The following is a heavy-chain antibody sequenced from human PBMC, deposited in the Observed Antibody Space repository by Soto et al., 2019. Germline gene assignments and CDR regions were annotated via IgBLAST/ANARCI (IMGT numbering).Heavy chain of an antibody. CDR3: AKAPVTARYHFDY. CDR1: GFTFSSYT. J-gene: IGHJ4*02. V-gene: IGHV3-23*01. D-gene: IGHD1-1*01. Sequence: EVQLLDSGGALVHPGGSLRLSCAASGFTFSSYTMGWVRQAPGKGLEWVSAISGGGGSSTYADSVQGRFTVSRANSDNTLYLQSNSLRVEDTAVYYCAKAPVTARYHFDYWGRGTLVTVSS. CDR2: ISGGGGSS.